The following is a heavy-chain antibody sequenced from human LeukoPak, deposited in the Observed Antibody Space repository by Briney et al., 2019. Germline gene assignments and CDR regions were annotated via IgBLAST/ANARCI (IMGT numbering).Heavy chain of an antibody. J-gene: IGHJ4*02. CDR1: GFTCSTYV. Sequence: GGSLRLSCAASGFTCSTYVMSWVRQAPGKGLEWLSLILHNGDSTYYADSVKGRFTISRDNSKNMLYLQMNSLRAEDTAVYYCAKLVLFLAHSDYWGQGTLVTVSS. V-gene: IGHV3-23*01. D-gene: IGHD3-3*01. CDR2: ILHNGDST. CDR3: AKLVLFLAHSDY.